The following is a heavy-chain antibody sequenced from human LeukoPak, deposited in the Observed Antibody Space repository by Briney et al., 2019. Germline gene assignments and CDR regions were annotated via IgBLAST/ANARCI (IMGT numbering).Heavy chain of an antibody. V-gene: IGHV1-46*01. CDR2: INPSGGST. CDR1: GYTFTSYY. J-gene: IGHJ3*02. D-gene: IGHD4-17*01. Sequence: ASVKVSCKASGYTFTSYYMHWVRQAPGQGLEWVGIINPSGGSTSYAQKFQGRVTMTRDMSTSTVYMELSSLRSEDMAVYYCARDRHGDYGGAFDIWGQVTMVTVSS. CDR3: ARDRHGDYGGAFDI.